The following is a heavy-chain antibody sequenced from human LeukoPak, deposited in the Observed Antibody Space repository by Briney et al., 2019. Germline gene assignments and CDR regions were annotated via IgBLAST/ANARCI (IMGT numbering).Heavy chain of an antibody. J-gene: IGHJ4*02. Sequence: GASVKVSCKASGYTFTGYYMHWVRQAPEQGLEWMGWINPNSGGTNYAQKFQGRVTMTRDTSISTAYMELSRLRSDDTAVYYCARDVSGSYSADYWGQGTLVTVSS. CDR1: GYTFTGYY. CDR2: INPNSGGT. D-gene: IGHD1-26*01. CDR3: ARDVSGSYSADY. V-gene: IGHV1-2*02.